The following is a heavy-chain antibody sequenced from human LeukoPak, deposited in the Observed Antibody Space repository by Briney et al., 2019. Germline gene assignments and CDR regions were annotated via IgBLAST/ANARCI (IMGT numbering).Heavy chain of an antibody. CDR1: GFTFSSYS. CDR3: ARDQMIGGTGSYYYYGMDV. V-gene: IGHV3-21*01. Sequence: PGGSLRLSCAASGFTFSSYSMNWVRQAPGKGLEWVSSISSSSSYIYYADSVKGRFTISRDNAKNSLYLQMNSLRAEDTAVYYCARDQMIGGTGSYYYYGMDVWGQGTTVTVSS. J-gene: IGHJ6*02. D-gene: IGHD4-23*01. CDR2: ISSSSSYI.